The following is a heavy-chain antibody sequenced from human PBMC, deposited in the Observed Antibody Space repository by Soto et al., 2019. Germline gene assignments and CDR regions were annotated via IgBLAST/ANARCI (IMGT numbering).Heavy chain of an antibody. CDR3: ARPNDAARPPIY. J-gene: IGHJ4*02. V-gene: IGHV3-74*01. CDR2: INSDGRGT. D-gene: IGHD6-25*01. CDR1: GFTFSNYW. Sequence: EVQLVESGGGLVQPGGSLRLSCAASGFTFSNYWMHWVRQAPGKGLVWVSGINSDGRGTSYADSVKGRFTISSDNAKNTLYVQMNSLTAEDTAVYYCARPNDAARPPIYWGQVTLVTVSS.